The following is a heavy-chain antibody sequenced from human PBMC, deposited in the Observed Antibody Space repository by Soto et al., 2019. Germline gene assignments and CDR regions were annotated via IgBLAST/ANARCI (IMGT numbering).Heavy chain of an antibody. CDR3: ARTSGINY. Sequence: EVQLVESGGDLVQPGGSLRLSCEASGFTFSSYWMHWVRQAPGKGLEWVANVKQDGSEKYYLDSVKGRFTISRDNAKNSLYLQMKSLRVEDTAVYYCARTSGINYWGQGTLVTVSS. V-gene: IGHV3-7*01. J-gene: IGHJ4*02. CDR2: VKQDGSEK. CDR1: GFTFSSYW. D-gene: IGHD3-10*01.